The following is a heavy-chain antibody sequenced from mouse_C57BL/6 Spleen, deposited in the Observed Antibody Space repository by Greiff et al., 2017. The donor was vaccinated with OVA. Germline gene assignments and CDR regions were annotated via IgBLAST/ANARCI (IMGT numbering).Heavy chain of an antibody. CDR3: ARGLRSSY. Sequence: QVQLQQPGAELVMPGASVKLSCKASGYTFTSYWMHWVKQRPGQGLEWIGEIDPSDSYTNYNQKFKGKSTLTVDKSSSTAYMELRSLTSEDSAVYYCARGLRSSYWGQGTSVTVSS. D-gene: IGHD2-2*01. CDR1: GYTFTSYW. V-gene: IGHV1-69*01. J-gene: IGHJ4*01. CDR2: IDPSDSYT.